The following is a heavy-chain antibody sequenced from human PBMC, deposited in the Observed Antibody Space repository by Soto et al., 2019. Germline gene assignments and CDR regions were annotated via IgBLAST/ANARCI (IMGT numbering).Heavy chain of an antibody. V-gene: IGHV4-4*07. CDR2: IYTSGST. Sequence: LSLTCTGSGGSISSYYWSWIRQPAGKGLEWIGRIYTSGSTNYNPSLKSRVTMSVDTSKNQFSLKLSSVTAADTAVYYCARDLAAFSGYYYYGMDVWGQGTTVTVSS. J-gene: IGHJ6*02. D-gene: IGHD6-13*01. CDR1: GGSISSYY. CDR3: ARDLAAFSGYYYYGMDV.